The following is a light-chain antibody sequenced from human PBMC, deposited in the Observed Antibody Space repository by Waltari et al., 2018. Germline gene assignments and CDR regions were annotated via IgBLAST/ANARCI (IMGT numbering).Light chain of an antibody. J-gene: IGLJ1*01. V-gene: IGLV2-14*03. CDR3: SSYTTTSTYV. CDR1: SSDVGAYND. CDR2: NVN. Sequence: QSALTQPASVSGSPGQSITISCAGTSSDVGAYNDVSWYQQHSGKAPKLIMSNVNTRPSGVSNLFSGSKSGNTASLIISGLQADDEADYYCSSYTTTSTYVFGTGTTVSVL.